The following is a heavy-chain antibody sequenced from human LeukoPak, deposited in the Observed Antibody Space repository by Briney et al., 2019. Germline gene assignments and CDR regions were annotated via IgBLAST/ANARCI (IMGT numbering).Heavy chain of an antibody. V-gene: IGHV4-39*01. D-gene: IGHD3-22*01. Sequence: SETLSLTCTVSGGSISSSSYYWGWIRQPPEKGLEWIGSIYYSGSTYYNPSLKSRVTISVDTSKNQFSLKLSSVIAADTAMYYCARSKDGSGFAAYWGQGTQVTVSS. CDR2: IYYSGST. CDR1: GGSISSSSYY. CDR3: ARSKDGSGFAAY. J-gene: IGHJ4*02.